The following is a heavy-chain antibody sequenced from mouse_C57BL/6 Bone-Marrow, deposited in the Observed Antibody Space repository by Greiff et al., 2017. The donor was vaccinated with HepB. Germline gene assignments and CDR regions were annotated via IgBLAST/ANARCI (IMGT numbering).Heavy chain of an antibody. CDR3: TRWGYYSNSLYWYFDV. Sequence: EVQLQQSGTVLARPGASVKMSCKTSGYTFTSYWMHWVKQRPGQGLEWIGAIYPGNSDTSYNQKFKGKAKLTAVTSASTAYMELSSLTNEDSAVYYCTRWGYYSNSLYWYFDVWGTGTTVTVSS. D-gene: IGHD2-5*01. V-gene: IGHV1-5*01. CDR2: IYPGNSDT. J-gene: IGHJ1*03. CDR1: GYTFTSYW.